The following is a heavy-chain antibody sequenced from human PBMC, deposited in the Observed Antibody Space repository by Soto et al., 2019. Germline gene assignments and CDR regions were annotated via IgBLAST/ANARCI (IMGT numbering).Heavy chain of an antibody. Sequence: QVQLVESGGGVVQPGRPLRLSCAASGFTFSSYAMHWVRQAPGKGLEWVAVISYDGSNKYYADSVKGRFTISRDNSKNTLYLQMNSLRAEDTAVYYCARARYRSGSKRYWFDPWGQGTLVTVSS. CDR1: GFTFSSYA. D-gene: IGHD1-26*01. CDR3: ARARYRSGSKRYWFDP. CDR2: ISYDGSNK. V-gene: IGHV3-30-3*01. J-gene: IGHJ5*02.